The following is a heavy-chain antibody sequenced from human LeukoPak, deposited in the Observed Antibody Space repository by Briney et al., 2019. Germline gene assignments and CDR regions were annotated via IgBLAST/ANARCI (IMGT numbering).Heavy chain of an antibody. V-gene: IGHV4-34*01. CDR3: SRGQRVYYYYYMDV. CDR1: GGSFSGYY. J-gene: IGHJ6*03. CDR2: INHSGST. Sequence: SETLSLTCAVYGGSFSGYYWSWIRQPPGKGLEWIGEINHSGSTNYNPSLKSRVTISVDTSKNQFSLKLSSVTAADTAVYCCSRGQRVYYYYYMDVWGKVTTVTVSS.